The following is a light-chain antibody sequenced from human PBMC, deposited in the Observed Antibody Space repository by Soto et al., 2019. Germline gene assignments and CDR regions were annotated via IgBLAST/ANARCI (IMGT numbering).Light chain of an antibody. CDR2: DDN. Sequence: SVKTLQLAVSAAPRQKVTISCSGSSSNIGGNSVSWYQQLPGTAPKLLIYDDNKRPSGIPDRFSGSKSGTSATLGITGFQTGDEADYYCGSWDSSLSAYVFGTGTKVTVL. CDR3: GSWDSSLSAYV. CDR1: SSNIGGNS. V-gene: IGLV1-51*01. J-gene: IGLJ1*01.